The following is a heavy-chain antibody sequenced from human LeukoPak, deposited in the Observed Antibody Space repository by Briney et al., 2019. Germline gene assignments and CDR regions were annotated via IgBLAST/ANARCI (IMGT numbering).Heavy chain of an antibody. CDR1: GGSISSGTYY. J-gene: IGHJ4*02. D-gene: IGHD6-19*01. CDR3: ASLGRDSSGVLDY. Sequence: PSGTLSLTCVVSGGSISSGTYYWSCTRQPAGKGLGWIGRIYTSGNTNYNPSLKSRATISVDTSKNQFSRKLSAVTAADTAVYYCASLGRDSSGVLDYWGQGALVTVSS. V-gene: IGHV4-61*02. CDR2: IYTSGNT.